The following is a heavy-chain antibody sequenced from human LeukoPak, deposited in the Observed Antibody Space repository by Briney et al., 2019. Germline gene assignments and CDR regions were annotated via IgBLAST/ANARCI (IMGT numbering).Heavy chain of an antibody. CDR1: GYIFTSYG. J-gene: IGHJ5*02. Sequence: ASVKVSCKASGYIFTSYGISWVRQAPGQGLEWMGWISVYNGNTNYPQRLQGRVTMTTDTSTTTAYMELRSLRSDDTAVYYCARDLARTKGTIDNWFDPWGQGTLVTVSS. CDR3: ARDLARTKGTIDNWFDP. V-gene: IGHV1-18*01. D-gene: IGHD1-1*01. CDR2: ISVYNGNT.